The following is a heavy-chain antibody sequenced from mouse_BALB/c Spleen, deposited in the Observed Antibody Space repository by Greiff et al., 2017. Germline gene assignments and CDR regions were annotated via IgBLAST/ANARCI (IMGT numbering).Heavy chain of an antibody. CDR3: AGLLVTTVVATKDAMDY. CDR2: ISSGGSYT. CDR1: GFTFSSYA. Sequence: EVNLVESGGGLVKPGGSLKLSCAASGFTFSSYAMSWVRQTPEKRLEWVATISSGGSYTYYPDSVKGRFTISRDNAKNTLYLQMSSLRSEDTAMYYYAGLLVTTVVATKDAMDYWGQGTSVTVSS. J-gene: IGHJ4*01. D-gene: IGHD1-1*01. V-gene: IGHV5-9-3*01.